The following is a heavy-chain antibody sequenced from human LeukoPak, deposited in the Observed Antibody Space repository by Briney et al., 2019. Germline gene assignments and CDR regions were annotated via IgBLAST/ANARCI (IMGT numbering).Heavy chain of an antibody. Sequence: ASVKVSCKASGYTFTSYDINWVRQATGPGLEGMGWMNPNSGSTGYAQKFQGRVTITRNTSISTAYMELSGLRSEDTAVYYCARGRSTGYPYYFEYWGQGTLVTVSS. CDR3: ARGRSTGYPYYFEY. CDR2: MNPNSGST. J-gene: IGHJ4*02. D-gene: IGHD5-12*01. V-gene: IGHV1-8*03. CDR1: GYTFTSYD.